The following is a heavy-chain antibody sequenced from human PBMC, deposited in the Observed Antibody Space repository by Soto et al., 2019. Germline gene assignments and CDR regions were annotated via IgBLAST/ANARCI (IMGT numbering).Heavy chain of an antibody. J-gene: IGHJ6*02. CDR3: ARDIKAWGNIAARLGQNRDYYYGMDV. D-gene: IGHD6-6*01. CDR1: GDSVSSNSAA. V-gene: IGHV6-1*01. CDR2: TYYRSKWYN. Sequence: SQTLSLTCAISGDSVSSNSAAWNWIRQSPSRGLEWLGRTYYRSKWYNDYAVSVKSRITINPDTSKNQFSLQLNSVTPEDTAVYYCARDIKAWGNIAARLGQNRDYYYGMDVWGQGTTVTVSS.